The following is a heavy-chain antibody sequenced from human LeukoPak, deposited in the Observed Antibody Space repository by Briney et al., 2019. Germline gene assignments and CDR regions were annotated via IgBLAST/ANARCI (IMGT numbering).Heavy chain of an antibody. Sequence: SETLSLTCAVSGGSISSSSYYWGWIRQPPGKGLEWIGSIYYSGSTYYNPSLKSRVTISVDTSKNQFSLKLSSVTAADTAVYYCTRNSGIIFGFRYFDLWGRGTLVTVSS. D-gene: IGHD3/OR15-3a*01. J-gene: IGHJ2*01. CDR2: IYYSGST. CDR1: GGSISSSSYY. CDR3: TRNSGIIFGFRYFDL. V-gene: IGHV4-39*07.